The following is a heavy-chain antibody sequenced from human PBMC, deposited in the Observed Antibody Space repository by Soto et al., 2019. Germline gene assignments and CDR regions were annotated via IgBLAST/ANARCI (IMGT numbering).Heavy chain of an antibody. V-gene: IGHV4-59*08. Sequence: SETLSLTCTVSGGSISSYYWSWIRQPPGKGLEWIGYIYYSGSTNYNPSLKSRVTISVDTSKNQFSLKLSSVTAADTAVYYCARIGYCSSTSCRGYYYYYLDVWGKGTTVTVSS. CDR3: ARIGYCSSTSCRGYYYYYLDV. CDR1: GGSISSYY. D-gene: IGHD2-2*01. CDR2: IYYSGST. J-gene: IGHJ6*03.